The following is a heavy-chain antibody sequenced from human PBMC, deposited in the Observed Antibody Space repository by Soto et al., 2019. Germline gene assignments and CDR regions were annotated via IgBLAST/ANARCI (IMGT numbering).Heavy chain of an antibody. V-gene: IGHV3-23*01. CDR3: AKYWQEVSGFGMDV. J-gene: IGHJ6*01. CDR1: GLTFSSYA. CDR2: ISSGGGRT. D-gene: IGHD2-15*01. Sequence: EVQLLESGGGLVQPGGSLRLSCVASGLTFSSYAMSWVRQGPGKGLEWVSVISSGGGRTYYADSVEGRFTISRYNSKNTFYLRMNNLRADDTAVYFCAKYWQEVSGFGMDVWGQGTKVTVSS.